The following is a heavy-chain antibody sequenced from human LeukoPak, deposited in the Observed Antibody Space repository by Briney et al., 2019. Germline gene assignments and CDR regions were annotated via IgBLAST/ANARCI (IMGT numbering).Heavy chain of an antibody. CDR3: ARVGYCSGGSCYVPFDY. CDR2: IKQDGSEK. J-gene: IGHJ4*02. V-gene: IGHV3-7*03. D-gene: IGHD2-15*01. Sequence: GESLRLSCAASGFTFSSYWMSWVRQAPGKGLEWVANIKQDGSEKYYVDSVKGRFTISGDNAKNSLYLQMNSLRAEDTAVYYCARVGYCSGGSCYVPFDYWGQGTLVTVSS. CDR1: GFTFSSYW.